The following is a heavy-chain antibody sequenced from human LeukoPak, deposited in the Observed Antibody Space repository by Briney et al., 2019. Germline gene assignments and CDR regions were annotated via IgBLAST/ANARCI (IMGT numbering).Heavy chain of an antibody. V-gene: IGHV1-69*04. Sequence: GASVKVSCKASGGTFSSYAISWVRQAPGQGLEWMGRIIPILEIANYAQKFQGRVTITADKSTSTAYMELSSLRSEDTAVCYCAREFFYRSSWYYFDYWGQGTLVTVSS. CDR3: AREFFYRSSWYYFDY. CDR1: GGTFSSYA. CDR2: IIPILEIA. D-gene: IGHD6-13*01. J-gene: IGHJ4*02.